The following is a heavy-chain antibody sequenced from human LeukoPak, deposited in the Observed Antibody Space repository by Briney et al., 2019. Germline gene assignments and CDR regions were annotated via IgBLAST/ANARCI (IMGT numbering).Heavy chain of an antibody. D-gene: IGHD3-9*01. CDR3: ARGPHYDILTGWGAFDI. J-gene: IGHJ3*02. CDR2: IYTSGST. CDR1: GGSISSGSYY. Sequence: PSETLSLTCTVSGGSISSGSYYWSWIRQPAGKGLEWIGRIYTSGSTNYNPSLKSRVTISVDTSKNQFSLKLSSVTAADTAVYYCARGPHYDILTGWGAFDIWGQGTMVTVSS. V-gene: IGHV4-61*02.